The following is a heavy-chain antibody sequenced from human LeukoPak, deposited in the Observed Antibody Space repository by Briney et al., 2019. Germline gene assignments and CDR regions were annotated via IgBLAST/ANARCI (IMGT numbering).Heavy chain of an antibody. Sequence: GGSLRLSCAASGFTFSTYWMHWVRQVPGKGLEWVSRIKGDEMTTNYADSVEGRFTISRDNAKNTVYLEINSLRAEDTAVYYCARGEGLYYDYVWGRPVDYWGQGTLVTVSS. V-gene: IGHV3-74*01. CDR2: IKGDEMTT. J-gene: IGHJ4*02. D-gene: IGHD3-16*01. CDR3: ARGEGLYYDYVWGRPVDY. CDR1: GFTFSTYW.